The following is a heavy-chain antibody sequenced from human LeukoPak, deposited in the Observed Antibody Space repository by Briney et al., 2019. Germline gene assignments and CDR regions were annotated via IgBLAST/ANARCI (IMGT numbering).Heavy chain of an antibody. CDR3: AREFNPIGHFDF. V-gene: IGHV3-21*01. CDR1: GFTFSRFS. D-gene: IGHD1-14*01. J-gene: IGHJ4*02. Sequence: GGSLRLSCAASGFTFSRFSFRWVRQAPGKGLEWVASIYVTGNYINYADSVKGRVTISRDNAKNSVSTQMNRLRADETAIYFRAREFNPIGHFDFWGQGTLVTVSS. CDR2: IYVTGNYI.